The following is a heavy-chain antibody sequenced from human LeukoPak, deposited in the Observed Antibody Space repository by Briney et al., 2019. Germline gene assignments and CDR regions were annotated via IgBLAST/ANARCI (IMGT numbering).Heavy chain of an antibody. J-gene: IGHJ6*03. CDR1: GGSISSHY. Sequence: SETLSVTCTVSGGSISSHYWSWIRQPPGKGLEWIGYIYYSGSTNYNPSLKSRVTISVDTSKNQFSLKLSSVTAADTAVYYCARGNWNSLFYYYYMDVWGKGTTVTVSS. V-gene: IGHV4-59*11. CDR3: ARGNWNSLFYYYYMDV. CDR2: IYYSGST. D-gene: IGHD1-1*01.